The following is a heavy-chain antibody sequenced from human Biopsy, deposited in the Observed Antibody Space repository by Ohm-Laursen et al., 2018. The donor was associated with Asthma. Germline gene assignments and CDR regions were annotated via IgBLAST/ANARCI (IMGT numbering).Heavy chain of an antibody. V-gene: IGHV1-69*13. CDR2: INSVFGTT. CDR1: GGTFNTYV. Sequence: GASVKVSCKSLGGTFNTYVIGWVRQAPGQGLEWMGGINSVFGTTTYPRKFQDRVTITADDSTSTVYMELSSLRSEDTAVYYCARKAGPCISRTCYSLDFWGQGTLVTVSS. D-gene: IGHD2-2*01. CDR3: ARKAGPCISRTCYSLDF. J-gene: IGHJ4*02.